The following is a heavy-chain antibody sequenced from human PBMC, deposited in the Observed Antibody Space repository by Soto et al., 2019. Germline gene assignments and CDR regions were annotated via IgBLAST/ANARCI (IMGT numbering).Heavy chain of an antibody. CDR2: IQSGGAT. J-gene: IGHJ4*02. Sequence: QFVESGGGLFQAGGSTRLSCLVSGFTVSTYYMAWVRQAPGKGLEWASVIQSGGATYYPDSAQGRFTISRDNSKNTVYLQMSSLRMEDTGVYSCVRVLYDSGVVDFWGQGSLITVS. CDR1: GFTVSTYY. V-gene: IGHV3-53*01. CDR3: VRVLYDSGVVDF. D-gene: IGHD5-12*01.